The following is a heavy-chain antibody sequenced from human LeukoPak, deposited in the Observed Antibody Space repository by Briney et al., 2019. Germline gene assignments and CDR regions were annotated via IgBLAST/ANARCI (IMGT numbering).Heavy chain of an antibody. Sequence: ASVKVSCKASGYTFTYRYLHWVRQAPGQALEWMGWITPSNGNTNYAQKFQDRVTITRDRSMSTAYMELSSLRSEDTAMYYCARSESGLRAFDIWGQGTMVTVSS. CDR1: GYTFTYRY. J-gene: IGHJ3*02. V-gene: IGHV1-45*02. CDR3: ARSESGLRAFDI. CDR2: ITPSNGNT. D-gene: IGHD1-14*01.